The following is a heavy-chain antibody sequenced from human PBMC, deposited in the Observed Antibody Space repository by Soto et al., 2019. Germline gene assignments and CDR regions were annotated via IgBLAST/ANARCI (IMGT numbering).Heavy chain of an antibody. Sequence: VGSLRLSCTASGFTFSNSAMTWVRQAPGKGLEWVSVISESGGSTHYADSVRGRFTVSRDNSKNSLSLRMNSLRDEDTAVYFCAKRSPYSSGWYSPIFDYWGQGALVTVSS. J-gene: IGHJ4*02. V-gene: IGHV3-23*01. CDR1: GFTFSNSA. CDR3: AKRSPYSSGWYSPIFDY. CDR2: ISESGGST. D-gene: IGHD6-13*01.